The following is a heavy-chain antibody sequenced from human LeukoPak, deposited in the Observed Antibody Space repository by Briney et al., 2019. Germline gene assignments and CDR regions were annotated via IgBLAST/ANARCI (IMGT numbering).Heavy chain of an antibody. D-gene: IGHD3-22*01. CDR2: ISGSGGST. Sequence: GGSLRLSCAASGFTFSSYSMNWVRQAPGKGLEWVSAISGSGGSTYYADSVKGRFTISRDNSKNTLYLQMNSLRAEDTAVYYCAEPEGGYYDIRPDWGQGTLVTVSS. CDR1: GFTFSSYS. J-gene: IGHJ4*02. V-gene: IGHV3-23*01. CDR3: AEPEGGYYDIRPD.